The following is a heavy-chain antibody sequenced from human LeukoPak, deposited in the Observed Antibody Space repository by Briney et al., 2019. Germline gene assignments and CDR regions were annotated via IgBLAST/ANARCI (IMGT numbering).Heavy chain of an antibody. V-gene: IGHV4-59*08. CDR2: IYYTGGT. J-gene: IGHJ2*01. D-gene: IGHD2-21*02. CDR1: GGSIGSNY. Sequence: SETLSLTCTVSGGSIGSNYWTWIRQPPGKGLEYIGYIYYTGGTNYNPSLKSRVTISVDTSKNQFSLKLSSVTAADTAVYYCATSLSQNDCGYPYWYFHFRGRGTLVTVSS. CDR3: ATSLSQNDCGYPYWYFHF.